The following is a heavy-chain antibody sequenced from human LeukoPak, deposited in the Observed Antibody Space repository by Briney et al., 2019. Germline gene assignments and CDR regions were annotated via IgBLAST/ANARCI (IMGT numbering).Heavy chain of an antibody. CDR1: GYTFTSYG. D-gene: IGHD3-22*01. Sequence: GASVKVSCKASGYTFTSYGISWVRQAPGQGLEWMGWISAYNGNTNYAQKLQGRVTMTTDTSTSTAYMELRSLRSDDTAVYYCARDRVYYDSSGYYLSAFDIWGQGTMVTVFS. V-gene: IGHV1-18*01. CDR3: ARDRVYYDSSGYYLSAFDI. J-gene: IGHJ3*02. CDR2: ISAYNGNT.